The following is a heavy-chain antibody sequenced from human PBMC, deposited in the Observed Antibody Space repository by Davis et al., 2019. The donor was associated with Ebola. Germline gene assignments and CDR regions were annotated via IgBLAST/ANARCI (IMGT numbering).Heavy chain of an antibody. J-gene: IGHJ4*02. D-gene: IGHD3-9*01. V-gene: IGHV4-31*03. CDR3: ARAHVDYDLLTADSFFDY. CDR2: ISYSGRT. Sequence: LRLSCTVSGGSVNSGGSYWSWVRQYPGKGLEWIGYISYSGRTYHNPSLKSRPTISVDTSKNQFSLRLSSVTAADTAVYYCARAHVDYDLLTADSFFDYWGQGTLVTVSS. CDR1: GGSVNSGGSY.